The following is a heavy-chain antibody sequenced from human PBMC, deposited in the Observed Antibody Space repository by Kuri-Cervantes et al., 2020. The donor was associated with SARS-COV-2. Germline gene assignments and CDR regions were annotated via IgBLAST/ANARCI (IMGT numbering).Heavy chain of an antibody. V-gene: IGHV1-8*02. J-gene: IGHJ3*02. CDR2: MNPNSGNT. CDR3: ASLRFPDAFDI. CDR1: GYTFTSYD. Sequence: GGSLRLSCKASGYTFTSYDINWVRQATEQGLEWMGWMNPNSGNTGYAQKFQGRVTMTRNTSVSTAYMELSSLRSEDTAVYYCASLRFPDAFDIWGQGTMVTVSS. D-gene: IGHD3-3*01.